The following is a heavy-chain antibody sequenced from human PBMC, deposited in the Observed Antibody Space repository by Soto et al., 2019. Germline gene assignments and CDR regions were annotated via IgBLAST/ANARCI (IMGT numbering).Heavy chain of an antibody. D-gene: IGHD1-26*01. V-gene: IGHV1-69*05. CDR2: IIPTFGTA. CDR3: ARERSGSYSGVWYFDS. CDR1: GGTFSSYA. J-gene: IGHJ4*02. Sequence: SVKVSCKASGGTFSSYAISWVRQAPGQGLEWMGGIIPTFGTANYAQEFRGRVTMTTDASTTTAYMELRSLRYDDTAVYYCARERSGSYSGVWYFDSWGQGTLVTVSS.